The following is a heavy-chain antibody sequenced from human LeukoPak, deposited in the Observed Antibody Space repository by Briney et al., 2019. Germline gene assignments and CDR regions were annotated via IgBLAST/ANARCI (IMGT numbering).Heavy chain of an antibody. J-gene: IGHJ3*02. V-gene: IGHV4-4*07. CDR2: IYTSGSI. Sequence: SETLSLTCTVSGGSISSYCWSWIRQPAGKGLEWIGRIYTSGSIYYNPSLKSRVTISVDTSKNQFSLKLSSVTAADTAVYYCARGRTPSIILRADIWGQGTMVTVSS. D-gene: IGHD3-3*01. CDR3: ARGRTPSIILRADI. CDR1: GGSISSYC.